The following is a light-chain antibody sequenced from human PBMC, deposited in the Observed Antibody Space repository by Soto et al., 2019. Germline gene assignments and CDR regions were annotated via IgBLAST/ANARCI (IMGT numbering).Light chain of an antibody. J-gene: IGKJ1*01. Sequence: EIMMTQSPATLSVSPGERATLSCRASQSISNRLAWYQQKPGQTPRLLIYGASTRATDIPTRFSGGGSGTELTLTISSLQSDDLSVYYCQQYSDWPWTFGQGTKVELK. CDR1: QSISNR. V-gene: IGKV3-15*01. CDR2: GAS. CDR3: QQYSDWPWT.